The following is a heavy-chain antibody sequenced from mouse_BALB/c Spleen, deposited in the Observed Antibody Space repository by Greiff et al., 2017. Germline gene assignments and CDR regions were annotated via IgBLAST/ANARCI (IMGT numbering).Heavy chain of an antibody. CDR2: IRNKANGYTT. J-gene: IGHJ2*01. D-gene: IGHD2-10*02. CDR3: TREEYGNSFDY. Sequence: EVHLVESGGGLVQPGGSLRLSCATSGFNFTDYYMSWVRQPPGKALEWLGFIRNKANGYTTEYSASVKGRCTISRDTSQSILSLQMNTLRAEDSATYYCTREEYGNSFDYWGQGTTLTVSS. V-gene: IGHV7-3*02. CDR1: GFNFTDYY.